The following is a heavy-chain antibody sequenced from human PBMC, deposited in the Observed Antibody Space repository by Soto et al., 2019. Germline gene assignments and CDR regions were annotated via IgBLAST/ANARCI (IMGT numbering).Heavy chain of an antibody. V-gene: IGHV3-23*01. D-gene: IGHD3-3*01. CDR1: GFTFSSYA. Sequence: GGSLRLCCAASGFTFSSYAMSGVRKAPGKGLEWVSAISGSGGSTYYADSVKGRFTISRDNSKNTLYLQMNSLRAEDTAVYYCAKGKGDVTIFGVVPCFDYWGQGT. CDR3: AKGKGDVTIFGVVPCFDY. CDR2: ISGSGGST. J-gene: IGHJ4*02.